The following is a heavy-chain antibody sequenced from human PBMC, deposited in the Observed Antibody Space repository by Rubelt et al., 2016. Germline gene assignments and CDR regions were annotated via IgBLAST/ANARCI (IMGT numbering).Heavy chain of an antibody. CDR3: ARDWIQIWLYVGVLDY. V-gene: IGHV3-48*01. J-gene: IGHJ4*02. D-gene: IGHD5-18*01. CDR2: ISTSSTTI. Sequence: VRQAPGKGLEWVSYISTSSTTIYYADSVRGRFTISRDNSKNTLYLEMNSLRAEDTAVYYCARDWIQIWLYVGVLDYWGQGTLVTVSS.